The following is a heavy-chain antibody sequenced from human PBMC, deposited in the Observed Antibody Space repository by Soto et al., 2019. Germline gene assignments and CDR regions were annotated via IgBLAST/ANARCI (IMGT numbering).Heavy chain of an antibody. CDR3: AKHGQLPYYYSGMDV. D-gene: IGHD1-1*01. J-gene: IGHJ6*01. CDR1: GYTFTRYG. V-gene: IGHV1-18*01. Sequence: QGKLVQSGPEVKKPGASVKVSCKASGYTFTRYGSSWVRQAPGQGLEWMGWISGYNGDTNYAQKVQGRVTMTIDTSTSTAYMELRSLTSYDTAIYYCAKHGQLPYYYSGMDVW. CDR2: ISGYNGDT.